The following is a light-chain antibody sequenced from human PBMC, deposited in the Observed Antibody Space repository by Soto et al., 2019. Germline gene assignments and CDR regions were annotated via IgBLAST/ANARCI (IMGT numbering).Light chain of an antibody. V-gene: IGLV2-14*03. CDR1: SSDVGAYNY. Sequence: QSVLTQPASVSGSPGQSITISCTGTSSDVGAYNYVSWYQQHPDKAPKLIIYDVSHRPSGVSNRFSGSKSGNTASLTISGLQAEDEADYYCSSYTTSSTSVFGGGTKLTVL. CDR3: SSYTTSSTSV. CDR2: DVS. J-gene: IGLJ3*02.